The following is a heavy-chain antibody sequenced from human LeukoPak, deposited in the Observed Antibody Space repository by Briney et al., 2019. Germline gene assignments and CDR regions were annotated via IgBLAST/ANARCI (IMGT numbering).Heavy chain of an antibody. J-gene: IGHJ6*04. V-gene: IGHV3-30*18. CDR1: GFTFSSYG. Sequence: GGSLRLSCAASGFTFSSYGMHWVRQAPGKGLEWVAVISYDGSNKYYADPVKGRFTISRDNSKNTLYLQMNSLRAEGTAVYYCAKGGSNYYYYGMDVWGKGTTVTVSS. CDR3: AKGGSNYYYYGMDV. CDR2: ISYDGSNK. D-gene: IGHD3-16*01.